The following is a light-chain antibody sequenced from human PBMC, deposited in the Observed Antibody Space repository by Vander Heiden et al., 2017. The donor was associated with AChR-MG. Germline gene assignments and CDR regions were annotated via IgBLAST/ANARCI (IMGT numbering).Light chain of an antibody. Sequence: DIQMTQSPSSLSASVGDRVTITCRASQSISSWLAWYQQKPGKAPKLLIYKAYSLESGVPSKFSGSGSGTEFTLTISGLQPDDFATYYCQQYNSYPWTFGQGTKVEIK. V-gene: IGKV1-5*03. CDR1: QSISSW. CDR3: QQYNSYPWT. J-gene: IGKJ1*01. CDR2: KAY.